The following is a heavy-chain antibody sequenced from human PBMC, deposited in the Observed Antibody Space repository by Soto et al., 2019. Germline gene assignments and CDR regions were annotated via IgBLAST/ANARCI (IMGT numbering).Heavy chain of an antibody. V-gene: IGHV3-48*02. Sequence: GGSLRLSCAASGFTFSSYSMNWVRQAPGKGLEWVSYISSSSSTIYYADSVKGRFTISRDNAKNSLYLQMKSLRDEDTAVYYCARDTVRQNDAFDIWGQGTMVTVSS. CDR3: ARDTVRQNDAFDI. CDR1: GFTFSSYS. D-gene: IGHD4-17*01. CDR2: ISSSSSTI. J-gene: IGHJ3*02.